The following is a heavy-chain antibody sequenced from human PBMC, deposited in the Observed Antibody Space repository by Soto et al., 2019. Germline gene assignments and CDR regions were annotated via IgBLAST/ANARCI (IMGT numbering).Heavy chain of an antibody. CDR1: GFTFSSYA. CDR2: ISGGGETT. D-gene: IGHD3-10*01. V-gene: IGHV3-23*01. CDR3: AFNSGSGSYYFDY. J-gene: IGHJ4*02. Sequence: EVQLLESGGGLVQPGGSLRLSCAASGFTFSSYAMWWVRQAPGKGLECVSAISGGGETTYYADSVKGRVTISRDNSKXXXXXXXXXXXXXXXXXXXXAFNSGSGSYYFDYWGQGTLVTVSS.